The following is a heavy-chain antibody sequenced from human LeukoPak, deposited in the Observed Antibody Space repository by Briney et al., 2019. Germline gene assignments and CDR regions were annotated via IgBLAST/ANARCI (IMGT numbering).Heavy chain of an antibody. Sequence: GGSLRLSCAASGFTFSAYCMHWVRQAPGKGLVWVSRIDSDGSTTRYADSVKGRFTISRDNAKNTLYLQMNSLRAEDTAVYYCARHPDYSGWYHWFDPWGQGTLVTVSS. J-gene: IGHJ5*02. V-gene: IGHV3-74*01. CDR3: ARHPDYSGWYHWFDP. CDR2: IDSDGSTT. D-gene: IGHD6-19*01. CDR1: GFTFSAYC.